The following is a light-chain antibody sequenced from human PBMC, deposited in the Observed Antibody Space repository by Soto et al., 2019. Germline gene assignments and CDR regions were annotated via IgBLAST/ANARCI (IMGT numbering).Light chain of an antibody. CDR2: GAS. CDR3: QQYGSPKWT. V-gene: IGKV3-20*01. J-gene: IGKJ1*01. CDR1: QSVSSSY. Sequence: EIVLTQSPGTLSLSPGERATLSCRASQSVSSSYLAWYQQKPGQAPRLLIYGASSRATGIPDRFSGSGSGTDVTLTISRLEPEDFAVYYCQQYGSPKWTFGQGTKVEIK.